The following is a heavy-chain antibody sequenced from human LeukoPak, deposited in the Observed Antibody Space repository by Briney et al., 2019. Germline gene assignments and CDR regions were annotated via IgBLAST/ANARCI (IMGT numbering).Heavy chain of an antibody. CDR3: ARARVPAATPVRFDP. CDR2: IYYSGST. D-gene: IGHD2-2*01. J-gene: IGHJ5*02. CDR1: GGSISSSSYY. V-gene: IGHV4-39*07. Sequence: PSKTLSLTCTVSGGSISSSSYYWGWIRQPPGKGLEWIGSIYYSGSTYYNPSLKSRVTISVDTSKNQFSLKLSSVTAADTAVYYCARARVPAATPVRFDPWGQGTLVTVSS.